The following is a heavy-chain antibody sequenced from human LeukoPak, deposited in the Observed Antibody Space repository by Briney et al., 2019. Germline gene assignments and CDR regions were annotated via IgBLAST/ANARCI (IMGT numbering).Heavy chain of an antibody. J-gene: IGHJ6*03. CDR2: IKSKTDGGTT. CDR1: GFTFSNAW. Sequence: GGSLRLSCAASGFTFSNAWMSWVRQAPGKGLEWVGRIKSKTDGGTTDYAAPVKGRFTISRDNSKNTLYLHVNSLRPEDTAVYYCAKGSGNEAQYYYYYMDVWGKGTTVTISS. D-gene: IGHD5-12*01. CDR3: AKGSGNEAQYYYYYMDV. V-gene: IGHV3-15*01.